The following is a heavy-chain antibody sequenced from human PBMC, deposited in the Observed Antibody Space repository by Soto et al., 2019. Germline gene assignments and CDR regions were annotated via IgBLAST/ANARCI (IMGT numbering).Heavy chain of an antibody. Sequence: EVQVLESGGGLVQPGGSLRLSCVASGFTFSNYAMTWVRQAPGKGMEWDSAIRGNGGETFYADSVKGRFTISRDNSKNTLYLQMNSLRAEDTAVYHCAKGDQERQWVFLHNWGQGTLVTVSS. V-gene: IGHV3-23*01. J-gene: IGHJ4*02. D-gene: IGHD2-21*01. CDR3: AKGDQERQWVFLHN. CDR2: IRGNGGET. CDR1: GFTFSNYA.